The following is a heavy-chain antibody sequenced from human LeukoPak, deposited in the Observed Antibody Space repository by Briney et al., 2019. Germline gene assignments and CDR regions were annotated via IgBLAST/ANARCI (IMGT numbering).Heavy chain of an antibody. CDR2: ISGSSNYM. CDR1: GFTFSSYS. CDR3: ARGQYSRSSSYYFDY. D-gene: IGHD6-6*01. Sequence: GGSLRLSCAASGFTFSSYSMNWVRQAPGKGLEWVSSISGSSNYMYYADSVKGRFTISRDNAKNSMYLQMNSLRGEDTAVYYCARGQYSRSSSYYFDYWGQGKLVTVSS. J-gene: IGHJ4*02. V-gene: IGHV3-21*01.